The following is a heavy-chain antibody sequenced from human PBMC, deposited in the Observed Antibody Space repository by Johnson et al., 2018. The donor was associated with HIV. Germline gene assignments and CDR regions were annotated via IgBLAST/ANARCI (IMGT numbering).Heavy chain of an antibody. CDR3: AKWAIDYSGAWYGLTFDI. D-gene: IGHD6-19*01. V-gene: IGHV3-53*01. CDR2: VYSGGSA. Sequence: VKLVESGGGLIQPGGSLRLSCAASGITINRNYMTWVRQAPGKGLEWVSSVYSGGSAYYADSVKGRFTISRDNSKNTLYLQMNSLRAEDSAVYYCAKWAIDYSGAWYGLTFDIWGQGTMVTVSS. CDR1: GITINRNY. J-gene: IGHJ3*02.